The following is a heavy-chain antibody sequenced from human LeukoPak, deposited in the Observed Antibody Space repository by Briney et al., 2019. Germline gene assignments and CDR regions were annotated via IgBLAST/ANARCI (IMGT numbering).Heavy chain of an antibody. CDR2: IYYSGST. D-gene: IGHD3-22*01. CDR1: GGSISSGDYY. V-gene: IGHV4-30-4*08. J-gene: IGHJ4*02. Sequence: SQTLSLTWTVSGGSISSGDYYWSWIRQPPGKGLEWIGYIYYSGSTYYNPSLKSRVTISVDTSKNQFSLKLSSVTAADTAVYYCARQYYDTSGYYPWYFDYWGQGTLVTVPS. CDR3: ARQYYDTSGYYPWYFDY.